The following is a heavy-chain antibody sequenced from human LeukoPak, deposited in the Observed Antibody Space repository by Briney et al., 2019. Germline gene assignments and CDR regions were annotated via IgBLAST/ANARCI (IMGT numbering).Heavy chain of an antibody. Sequence: SVKVSCKASRGTFSSYAISWVRQAPGQGLEWMGGIIPIFGTANYAQKFQGRVTITADESTSTAYMELSSLRSEDTAVYYCAKAPGYDFWSGYFVRDEGSGAFDIWGQGTMVTVSS. CDR2: IIPIFGTA. J-gene: IGHJ3*02. D-gene: IGHD3-3*01. V-gene: IGHV1-69*13. CDR1: RGTFSSYA. CDR3: AKAPGYDFWSGYFVRDEGSGAFDI.